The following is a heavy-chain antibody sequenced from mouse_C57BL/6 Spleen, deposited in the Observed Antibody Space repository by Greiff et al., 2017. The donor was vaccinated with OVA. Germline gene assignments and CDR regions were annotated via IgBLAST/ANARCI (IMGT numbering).Heavy chain of an antibody. Sequence: QVQLQQSDAELVKPGASVKISCKVSGYTFTDHTIHWMKQRPEQGLEWIGYIYPRDGSTKYNEKFKGKATLTADKSSSTAYMQLNSLTSEDSAVYFGARRYYCGYDVGADFDYWGQGTTLTVSS. D-gene: IGHD2-2*01. J-gene: IGHJ2*01. V-gene: IGHV1-78*01. CDR3: ARRYYCGYDVGADFDY. CDR1: GYTFTDHT. CDR2: IYPRDGST.